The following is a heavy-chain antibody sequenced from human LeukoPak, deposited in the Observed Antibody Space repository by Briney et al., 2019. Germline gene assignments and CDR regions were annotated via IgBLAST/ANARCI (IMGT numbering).Heavy chain of an antibody. CDR1: GFIFSSYN. D-gene: IGHD2-15*01. CDR2: ISRGSTTI. CDR3: AISSSYNYFDY. J-gene: IGHJ4*02. Sequence: PGXSLRLSCTASGFIFSSYNINWVRQAPGKGLEWVSYISRGSTTIYYADSLKGRFTISRDNAKNSLYLEMNSLRAEDTAVYYCAISSSYNYFDYWGQGTLVTVSS. V-gene: IGHV3-48*01.